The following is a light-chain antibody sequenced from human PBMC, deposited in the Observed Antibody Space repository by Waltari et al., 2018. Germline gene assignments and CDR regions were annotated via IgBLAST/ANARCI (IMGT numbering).Light chain of an antibody. J-gene: IGLJ3*02. CDR1: SSDVGSYTL. V-gene: IGLV2-23*02. CDR2: AVS. Sequence: QSALTQPASVSGSPGQSITISYTGTSSDVGSYTLVSWYQQHPGKAPKLIIYAVSKRPSGASARFSGSKSGNTASLTISGLQAEDEADYYCCSYAGSTTRWVFGGGTKLTVL. CDR3: CSYAGSTTRWV.